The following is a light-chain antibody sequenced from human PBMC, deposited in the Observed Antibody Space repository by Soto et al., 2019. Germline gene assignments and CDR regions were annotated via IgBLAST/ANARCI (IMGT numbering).Light chain of an antibody. CDR1: STDVGDSNH. J-gene: IGLJ1*01. V-gene: IGLV2-14*01. CDR2: EVS. Sequence: QSALTQPASVSGSPGQSITISCTGTSTDVGDSNHVSWYQHHPGKAPKLIIYEVSYRPSGVSNRFSGGKSAYTASLTISGLQAEDEADYYCNSEPTSGMRVFGTGTKLTVL. CDR3: NSEPTSGMRV.